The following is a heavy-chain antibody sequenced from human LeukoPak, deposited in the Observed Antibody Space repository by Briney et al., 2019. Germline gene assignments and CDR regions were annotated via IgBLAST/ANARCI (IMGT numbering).Heavy chain of an antibody. CDR2: ILHNGDST. D-gene: IGHD3-3*01. J-gene: IGHJ4*02. CDR3: AKDFLVGGVVIYYFDY. V-gene: IGHV3-23*01. CDR1: GFTCSTYV. Sequence: GGSLRLSCAASGFTCSTYVMSWVRQAPGKGLEWLSLILHNGDSTYYADSVKGRFTISRDNSKNTLYLQMNSLRAEDTAVYYCAKDFLVGGVVIYYFDYWGQGTLVTVSS.